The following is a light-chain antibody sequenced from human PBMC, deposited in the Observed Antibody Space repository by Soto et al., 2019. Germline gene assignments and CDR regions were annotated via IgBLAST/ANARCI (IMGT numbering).Light chain of an antibody. J-gene: IGLJ1*01. V-gene: IGLV2-23*01. Sequence: QSALTQPASVSGSPGQSITISCTGTSSDVGGYNLVSWYQQHPGKAPKLILYEGSKRPSGVSNRFSGSKSGNTASLTISGLQAEDEADYYCCSHAGTSTFVFGTGTKHTVL. CDR1: SSDVGGYNL. CDR3: CSHAGTSTFV. CDR2: EGS.